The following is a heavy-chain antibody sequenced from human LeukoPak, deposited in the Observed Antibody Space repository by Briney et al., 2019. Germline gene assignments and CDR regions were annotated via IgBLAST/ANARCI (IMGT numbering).Heavy chain of an antibody. CDR2: INPDSGDT. J-gene: IGHJ4*02. D-gene: IGHD1-26*01. V-gene: IGHV1-2*02. CDR3: SRDGNFDF. CDR1: GYTFTGYY. Sequence: ASVKVSCKASGYTFTGYYMHWVRQAPGQGLEWMGWINPDSGDTNYAQKLQGRVTMTRDTSITTAYMELSSLRSDDTAVYYCSRDGNFDFWGQGTLVTVSS.